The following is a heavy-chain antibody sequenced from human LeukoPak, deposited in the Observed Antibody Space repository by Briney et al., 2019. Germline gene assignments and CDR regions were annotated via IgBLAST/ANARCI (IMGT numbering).Heavy chain of an antibody. V-gene: IGHV4-31*01. J-gene: IGHJ4*02. D-gene: IGHD2-21*01. Sequence: PSETLSLTCTVSGGSISSGTYHWSWIRQYAGKGLEWIGHISHGGTTYYNPSLRSQVTISMDTSRNRFSLKLDSVTAADAALYYCAGDRDRYGGTDYWGQGTLVTVSS. CDR1: GGSISSGTYH. CDR3: AGDRDRYGGTDY. CDR2: ISHGGTT.